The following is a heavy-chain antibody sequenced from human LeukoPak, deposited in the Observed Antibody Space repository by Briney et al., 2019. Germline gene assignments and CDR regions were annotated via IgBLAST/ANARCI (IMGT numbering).Heavy chain of an antibody. CDR2: ISSGNNYI. CDR3: ASALLWFGEFQFYYYYGMDV. V-gene: IGHV3-21*01. Sequence: GGSLRLSCAASGFTFSSYTMNWVRQAPGKGLEWVSSISSGNNYIYYADSVKGRFTISRDNAKNSLYLQMNSLRAEDTAVYYCASALLWFGEFQFYYYYGMDVWGQGTTVTVSS. D-gene: IGHD3-10*01. CDR1: GFTFSSYT. J-gene: IGHJ6*02.